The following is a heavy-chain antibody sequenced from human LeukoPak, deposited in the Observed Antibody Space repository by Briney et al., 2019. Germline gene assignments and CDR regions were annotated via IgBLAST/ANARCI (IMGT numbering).Heavy chain of an antibody. J-gene: IGHJ4*02. Sequence: SETLSLTCAVSGGSISSSNWWSWVRQPPGKGLEWIGEIYHSGSTNYNPSLKSRVTISVDKSKNQLSLKLSSVTAADTAVYYCARRTDYYGSGSYSYWGQGTLVTVSS. V-gene: IGHV4-4*02. CDR2: IYHSGST. CDR1: GGSISSSNW. CDR3: ARRTDYYGSGSYSY. D-gene: IGHD3-10*01.